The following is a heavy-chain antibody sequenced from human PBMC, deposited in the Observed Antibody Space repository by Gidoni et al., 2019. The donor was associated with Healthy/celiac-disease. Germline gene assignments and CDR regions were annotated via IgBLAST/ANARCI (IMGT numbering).Heavy chain of an antibody. D-gene: IGHD2-15*01. CDR3: AKTIPLKAARGGGFDYYYYGMDV. Sequence: QVQLAQSGAEVKKPGSSVKVSCTASGCTFSSYAISWVRQAPGQGLELMGGILPIFGTANYAQKFQVRVTITADESTSTAYMELSSLRSEDTAVYYWAKTIPLKAARGGGFDYYYYGMDVWGQGTTVTVSS. CDR1: GCTFSSYA. CDR2: ILPIFGTA. V-gene: IGHV1-69*01. J-gene: IGHJ6*02.